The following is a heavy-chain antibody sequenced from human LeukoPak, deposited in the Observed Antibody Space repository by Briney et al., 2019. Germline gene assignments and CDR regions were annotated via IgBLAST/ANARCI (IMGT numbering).Heavy chain of an antibody. D-gene: IGHD6-19*01. Sequence: GGSLRLSCAASGFTFSSYAMHWVRQAPGKGLEWVAVISYDGSNKYYADSVKGRFTNSRDNSKNTLYLQMNSLRAEDTAVYYCARSQAVAGTLDYWGQGTLVTVSS. CDR3: ARSQAVAGTLDY. CDR2: ISYDGSNK. V-gene: IGHV3-30*01. J-gene: IGHJ4*02. CDR1: GFTFSSYA.